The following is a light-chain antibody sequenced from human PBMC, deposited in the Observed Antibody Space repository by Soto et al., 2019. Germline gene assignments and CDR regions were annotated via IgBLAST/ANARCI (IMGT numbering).Light chain of an antibody. CDR3: VLYMGSGISV. CDR2: STN. V-gene: IGLV8-61*01. CDR1: SGSVSTSYY. J-gene: IGLJ3*02. Sequence: QTVVTQEPSFSVSPGGTVTLTCGLISGSVSTSYYPTWYQQTPGQAPRTLIYSTNTRSSGVPDRFSGSILGNKAALTITGAEADDESDDYCVLYMGSGISVFGGGTKLTVL.